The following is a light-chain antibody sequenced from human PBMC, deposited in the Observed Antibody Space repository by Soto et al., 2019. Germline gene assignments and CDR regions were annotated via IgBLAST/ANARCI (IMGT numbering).Light chain of an antibody. V-gene: IGKV1-12*01. Sequence: DIQMTQSPSSVSASVGDRVTITCRASQGISSWLAWYQRKPGKAPKLLIYAASSLQSGVPSRFSGSGSGTDFTLTISSLQPEDFATYYCQQSYSTPPVTFGQGTKVDIK. CDR1: QGISSW. CDR3: QQSYSTPPVT. J-gene: IGKJ1*01. CDR2: AAS.